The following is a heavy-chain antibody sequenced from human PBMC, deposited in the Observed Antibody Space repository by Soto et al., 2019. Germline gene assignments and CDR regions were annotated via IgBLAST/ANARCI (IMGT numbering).Heavy chain of an antibody. V-gene: IGHV5-51*01. CDR2: INPGDSDT. CDR3: ARPDSTGWYDH. CDR1: GYSFTSYW. D-gene: IGHD6-19*01. Sequence: PGESLKISCTGSGYSFTSYWIAWVRQMPGKGLEWMATINPGDSDTRYSPSFQGQVTMSADKSINTAYLQWSSLKASDTDMYYCARPDSTGWYDHWGQGTLVPVSS. J-gene: IGHJ5*02.